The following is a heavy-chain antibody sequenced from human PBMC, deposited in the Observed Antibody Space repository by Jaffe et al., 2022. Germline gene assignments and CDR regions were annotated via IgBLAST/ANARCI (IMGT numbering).Heavy chain of an antibody. Sequence: DVRLVDSGGDLVRPGRSLRLSCTASGFTFSDYALSWFRQTPGKGLEWVGFIKSKAYGGTTEYAAAVKGRFTISRDDSKGVAYLQMNSLKNEDRGMYYCTRHDYGDNADFDYWGQGTLVAVSS. J-gene: IGHJ4*02. V-gene: IGHV3-49*03. CDR3: TRHDYGDNADFDY. CDR2: IKSKAYGGTT. CDR1: GFTFSDYA. D-gene: IGHD4-17*01.